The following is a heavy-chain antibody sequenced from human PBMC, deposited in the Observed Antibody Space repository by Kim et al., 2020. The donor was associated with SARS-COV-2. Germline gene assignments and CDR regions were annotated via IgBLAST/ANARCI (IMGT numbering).Heavy chain of an antibody. V-gene: IGHV4-59*01. J-gene: IGHJ5*02. CDR1: GGSISSYY. D-gene: IGHD3-22*01. CDR3: ARDLYDSSGSNWFDP. Sequence: SETLSLTCTVSGGSISSYYWSWIRQPPGKGLEWIGYIYYSGSTNYNPSLKSRVTISVDTSKNQFSLKLSSVTAADTAVYYCARDLYDSSGSNWFDPWGQGTLVTVSS. CDR2: IYYSGST.